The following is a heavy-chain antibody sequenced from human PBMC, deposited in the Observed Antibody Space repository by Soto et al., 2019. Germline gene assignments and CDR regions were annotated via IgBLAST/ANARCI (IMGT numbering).Heavy chain of an antibody. CDR1: GFTFSTYG. J-gene: IGHJ4*01. CDR2: ISSDGSEK. Sequence: QVQLVESGGGVVQPGRSLRLSCAASGFTFSTYGVHWVRQAPGKGLEWVAVISSDGSEKYYAGSVKGRVSISRDNSKSTLYLQMDILRAEDTAGYYFAKVAVTTSLYYFDYCGNGTLVTVSS. D-gene: IGHD4-17*01. CDR3: AKVAVTTSLYYFDY. V-gene: IGHV3-30*18.